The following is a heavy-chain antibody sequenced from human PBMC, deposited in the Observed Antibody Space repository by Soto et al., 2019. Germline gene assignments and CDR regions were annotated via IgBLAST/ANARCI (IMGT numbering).Heavy chain of an antibody. Sequence: QVQLVQSGAEVKKPGASVKVSCKASGYTFTSYFTHWVRQAPGQGLEWMGIINPSGGSTGYAQKFQGRVTMARDTSTSTVYMELSGLRSEDTAVYYCARRSCSDANCYSNWLDPWGQGTLVTVSS. CDR3: ARRSCSDANCYSNWLDP. D-gene: IGHD2-15*01. V-gene: IGHV1-46*01. CDR2: INPSGGST. J-gene: IGHJ5*02. CDR1: GYTFTSYF.